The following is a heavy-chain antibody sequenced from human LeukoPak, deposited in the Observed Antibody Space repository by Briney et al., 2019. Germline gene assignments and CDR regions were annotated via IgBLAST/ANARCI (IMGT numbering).Heavy chain of an antibody. J-gene: IGHJ5*02. V-gene: IGHV1-18*01. Sequence: ASVKVSCKASGYTFPNYAITWVRQAPGQGLEWMGWINPYNSNTNYAQKLQGRVTMTTDTSTSTAYMELRSLRSDDTAVYYCARDGSYSSSTNWFDPWGQGTLVTVSS. CDR1: GYTFPNYA. D-gene: IGHD6-6*01. CDR2: INPYNSNT. CDR3: ARDGSYSSSTNWFDP.